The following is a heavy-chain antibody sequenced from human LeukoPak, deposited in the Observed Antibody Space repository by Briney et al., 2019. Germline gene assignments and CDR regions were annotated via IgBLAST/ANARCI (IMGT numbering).Heavy chain of an antibody. J-gene: IGHJ5*02. D-gene: IGHD4-11*01. V-gene: IGHV1-24*01. CDR3: ATLLLTRSEFDP. CDR2: SDPEDGQT. CDR1: GYTLTDLD. Sequence: ASVKVSCKLSGYTLTDLDMHWVRQSPGKGLEWMGGSDPEDGQTIYAPNFQGRVTMTEDTSTDTAYMELSSLRSEDTAVYYCATLLLTRSEFDPWGQGTLVTVSS.